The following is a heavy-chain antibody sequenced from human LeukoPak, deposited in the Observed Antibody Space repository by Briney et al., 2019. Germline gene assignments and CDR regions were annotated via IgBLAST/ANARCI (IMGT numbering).Heavy chain of an antibody. CDR1: RFTFSTFA. V-gene: IGHV3-30-3*01. D-gene: IGHD4-17*01. CDR3: AREGDYGDADAFDV. Sequence: GGSLRLSCAATRFTFSTFAMHWVRQAPGKGLEWVSLISYDGNNKYYADSLKGRFTISRDNSKNMLYLQVNSLTAEDTAVYYCAREGDYGDADAFDVWGQGTMVTVSS. J-gene: IGHJ3*01. CDR2: ISYDGNNK.